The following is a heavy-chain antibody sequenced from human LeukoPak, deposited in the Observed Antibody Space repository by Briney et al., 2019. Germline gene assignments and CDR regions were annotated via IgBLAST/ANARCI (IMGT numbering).Heavy chain of an antibody. CDR3: ASELATYYFDY. V-gene: IGHV3-21*01. Sequence: SGGSLRLSCAASGFTFSSYSMNWVRQAPGKGLEWVSSISSSSSYIYYADSVKGRFTISSDNAKNSLYLQMNSLRAEDTAVYYCASELATYYFDYWGQGTLVTVSS. D-gene: IGHD1-1*01. J-gene: IGHJ4*02. CDR2: ISSSSSYI. CDR1: GFTFSSYS.